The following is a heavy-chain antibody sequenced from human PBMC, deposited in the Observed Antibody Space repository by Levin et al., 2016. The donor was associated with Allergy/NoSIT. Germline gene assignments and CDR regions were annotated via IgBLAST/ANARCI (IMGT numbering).Heavy chain of an antibody. V-gene: IGHV4-59*01. CDR2: INYSGST. J-gene: IGHJ3*02. D-gene: IGHD1-14*01. Sequence: SETLSLTCTVSGGSINNYHWSWIRQPPGKGLEWIGYINYSGSTNYNPSLKSRVYISVDTSKNQFSLRLTSLTAADTAMYYCSSPNQGPYAFDIWGQGTMVTVSS. CDR1: GGSINNYH. CDR3: SSPNQGPYAFDI.